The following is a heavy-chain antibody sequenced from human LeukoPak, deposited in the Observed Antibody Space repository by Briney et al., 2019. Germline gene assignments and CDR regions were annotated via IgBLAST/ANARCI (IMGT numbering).Heavy chain of an antibody. CDR2: VHYSGGT. J-gene: IGHJ4*02. CDR1: GVSIFSSY. D-gene: IGHD5-18*01. V-gene: IGHV4-59*08. CDR3: QAEDGIRDFDY. Sequence: SETLSLTCTVSGVSIFSSYWNWVRQPPGKGLEWIGYVHYSGGTNYNPSLKSRVTISVDTSKSQFSLKLSSATAANTAVFFFQAEDGIRDFDYWGQGTLLTVSS.